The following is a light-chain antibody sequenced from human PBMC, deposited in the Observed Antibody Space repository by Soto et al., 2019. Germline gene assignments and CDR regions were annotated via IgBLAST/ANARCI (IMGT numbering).Light chain of an antibody. Sequence: QSALTQPASVSGSPGQSITISCTGTSSDVGGYNYVSWYQQRPGKAPKLMIYDDSNRPSGVSNRFSGSKSGNTASLTISGLQAEDEADYYCSSYTSSSTLYVFGTGTKLTVL. J-gene: IGLJ1*01. V-gene: IGLV2-14*01. CDR1: SSDVGGYNY. CDR2: DDS. CDR3: SSYTSSSTLYV.